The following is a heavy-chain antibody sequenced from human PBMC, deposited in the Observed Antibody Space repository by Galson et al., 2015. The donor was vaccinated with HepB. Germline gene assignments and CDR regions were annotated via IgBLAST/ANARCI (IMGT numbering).Heavy chain of an antibody. J-gene: IGHJ6*03. CDR3: ASRNYYDSSGYPYYYYYYMDV. V-gene: IGHV5-51*03. D-gene: IGHD3-22*01. CDR1: GYSFTSYW. CDR2: IYPGDSDT. Sequence: QSGAEMKKPGESLKISCKGSGYSFTSYWIGWVRQMPGKGLEWMGIIYPGDSDTRYSPSFQGQVTISADKSISTAYLQWSSLKASDTAMYYCASRNYYDSSGYPYYYYYYMDVWGKGTTVTVSS.